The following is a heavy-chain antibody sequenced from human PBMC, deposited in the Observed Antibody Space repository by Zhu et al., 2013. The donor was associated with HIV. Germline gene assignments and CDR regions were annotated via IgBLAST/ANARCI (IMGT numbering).Heavy chain of an antibody. CDR3: ARDRELVRGVYGMDV. CDR2: IIPIFGTS. V-gene: IGHV1-69*06. CDR1: EALQQLC. Sequence: VQLVQSGAEVKKAWVSVKVSCKASEALQQLCYQLGATGPGQGLEWMGGIIPIFGTSNYAQRFQGRVTITADKSTSTAYMELSSLRSEDTAVYSCARDRELVRGVYGMDVWGPGTTVTVSS. D-gene: IGHD3-10*01. J-gene: IGHJ6*02.